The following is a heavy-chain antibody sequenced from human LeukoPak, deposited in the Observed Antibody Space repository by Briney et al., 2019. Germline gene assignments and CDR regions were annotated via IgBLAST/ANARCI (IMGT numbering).Heavy chain of an antibody. V-gene: IGHV3-53*01. CDR2: IYSGAST. J-gene: IGHJ4*02. CDR3: ARGNWSYPFDY. CDR1: GFTVSRNY. D-gene: IGHD1-7*01. Sequence: GVSLRLSCAASGFTVSRNYMSWVRQAPGKGLEWVSVIYSGASTYYADSVKGRFTISRDNSKNTLYLQMNSLRAEDTAVYYCARGNWSYPFDYWGQGTLVTVSS.